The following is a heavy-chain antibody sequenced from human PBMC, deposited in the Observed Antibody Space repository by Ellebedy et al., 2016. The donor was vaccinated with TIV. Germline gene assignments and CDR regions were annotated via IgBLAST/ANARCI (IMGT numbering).Heavy chain of an antibody. Sequence: SETLSLTXPVSGGSISSYYWSWIRQPAGKGLEWIGRIYTSGSTNYNPSLKSRVTMSVDTSKNQFSLKLSSVTAADTAVYYCARERMELSDFDYWGQGTLVTVSS. CDR2: IYTSGST. CDR1: GGSISSYY. V-gene: IGHV4-4*07. J-gene: IGHJ4*02. CDR3: ARERMELSDFDY. D-gene: IGHD3-10*01.